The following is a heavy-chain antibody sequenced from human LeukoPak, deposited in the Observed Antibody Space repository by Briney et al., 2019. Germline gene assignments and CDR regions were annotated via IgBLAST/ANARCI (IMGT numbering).Heavy chain of an antibody. D-gene: IGHD3-22*01. J-gene: IGHJ5*02. CDR1: GFTFSNYA. V-gene: IGHV3-23*01. CDR2: ISGSGGST. Sequence: GGSLRLSCVASGFTFSNYAMSWVRQAPGKGLEWVSAISGSGGSTYYADSVKGRFTISRDNSKNTLYLQMNSLRAEDTAVYYCAKRFFSSGYYTWFDPWGQGTLVTVSS. CDR3: AKRFFSSGYYTWFDP.